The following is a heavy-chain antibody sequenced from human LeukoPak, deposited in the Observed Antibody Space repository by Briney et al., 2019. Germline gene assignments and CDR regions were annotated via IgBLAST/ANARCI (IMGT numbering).Heavy chain of an antibody. Sequence: GGSLRLSCTASGFTFNNGMNWVRQAPGKGLEWVAFIQYDGSNKYYADSVKGRFTVSRDNSKTTVYLQMNDLRGEDTAVYYCTKAKGQSWLFSHYWGRGTLVTVSS. CDR3: TKAKGQSWLFSHY. J-gene: IGHJ4*02. CDR2: IQYDGSNK. D-gene: IGHD3-22*01. V-gene: IGHV3-30*02. CDR1: GFTFNNG.